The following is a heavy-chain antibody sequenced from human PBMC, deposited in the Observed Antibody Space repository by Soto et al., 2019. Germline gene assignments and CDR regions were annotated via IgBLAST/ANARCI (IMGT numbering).Heavy chain of an antibody. Sequence: QVQLVQSGAEVEKPGASVKVSCKASRYPFTRYHINWVRQATGQGLEWMGWMSPDNGETGYAQKFQGRITMTSDTSISTAYMELSSLSPEDTAIYYCARGIDAGVDVWGQGTTVTVSS. J-gene: IGHJ6*02. CDR3: ARGIDAGVDV. CDR1: RYPFTRYH. D-gene: IGHD1-1*01. V-gene: IGHV1-8*01. CDR2: MSPDNGET.